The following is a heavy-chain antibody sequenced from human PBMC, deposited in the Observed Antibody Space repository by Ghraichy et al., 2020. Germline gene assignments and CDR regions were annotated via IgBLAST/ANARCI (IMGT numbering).Heavy chain of an antibody. D-gene: IGHD5-18*01. V-gene: IGHV3-13*01. CDR3: ARMDTAMVTSPRAAYYYYGMDV. CDR1: GFTFSSYD. J-gene: IGHJ6*02. CDR2: IGTAGDT. Sequence: LSLTCAASGFTFSSYDMHWVRQATGKGLEWVSAIGTAGDTYYPGSVKGRFTISRENAKNSLYLQMNSLRAGDTAVYYCARMDTAMVTSPRAAYYYYGMDVWGQGTTVTVSS.